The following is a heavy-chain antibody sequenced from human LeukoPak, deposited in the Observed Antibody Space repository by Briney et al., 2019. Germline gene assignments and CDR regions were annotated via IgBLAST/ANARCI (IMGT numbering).Heavy chain of an antibody. CDR1: GGSISSGGYY. J-gene: IGHJ4*02. D-gene: IGHD6-13*01. CDR3: ARGAAGYY. V-gene: IGHV4-30-2*01. Sequence: SQNLSLTCTVSGGSISSGGYYWSGIRQPPGKGLEWIGYIYHSGSTYYNPSLKSRVTISVDRSKNQFSLKLSSVTAADTAVYYCARGAAGYYWGQGTLVTVSS. CDR2: IYHSGST.